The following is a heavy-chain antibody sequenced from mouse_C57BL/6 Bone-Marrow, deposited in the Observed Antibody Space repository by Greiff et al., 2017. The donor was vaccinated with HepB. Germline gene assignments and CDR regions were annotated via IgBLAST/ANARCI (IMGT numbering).Heavy chain of an antibody. Sequence: QVQLQQPGAELVKPGASVKLSCKASGYTFTSYWMHWVKQRPGQGLEWIGMIHPNSGSTNYNEKFKSKATLTVDKSSSTAYMQLSSLTSEDSAVYYWAGMVTTDYAMDYWGQGTSVTVSS. D-gene: IGHD2-2*01. V-gene: IGHV1-64*01. CDR2: IHPNSGST. CDR3: AGMVTTDYAMDY. CDR1: GYTFTSYW. J-gene: IGHJ4*01.